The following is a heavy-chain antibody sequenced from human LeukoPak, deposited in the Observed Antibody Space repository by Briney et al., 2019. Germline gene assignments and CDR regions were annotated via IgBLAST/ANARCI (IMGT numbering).Heavy chain of an antibody. CDR1: GFTFSSYS. J-gene: IGHJ4*02. Sequence: GGSLRLSCAASGFTFSSYSMNWVRQAPGKGLEWVSSISSSSSYIYYADSMKGRFTISRDNAKNSLYLQMNSLRAEDTAVYYCARDGSRHGGIDYWGQGTLVTVSS. D-gene: IGHD4-23*01. CDR3: ARDGSRHGGIDY. CDR2: ISSSSSYI. V-gene: IGHV3-21*01.